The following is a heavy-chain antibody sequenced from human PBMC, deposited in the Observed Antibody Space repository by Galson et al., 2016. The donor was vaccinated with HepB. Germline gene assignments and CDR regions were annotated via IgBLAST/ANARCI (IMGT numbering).Heavy chain of an antibody. J-gene: IGHJ3*02. CDR3: ARTLGWLPI. CDR1: GFSVSTNY. CDR2: MYSGGDT. D-gene: IGHD3/OR15-3a*01. Sequence: SLRLSCAASGFSVSTNYLSWVRQAPGKGLEWVSVMYSGGDTYYADSVKGRFSISGDNSKNTLYLQINSLRAEDTAGYYCARTLGWLPIWGQGALVSVSS. V-gene: IGHV3-53*01.